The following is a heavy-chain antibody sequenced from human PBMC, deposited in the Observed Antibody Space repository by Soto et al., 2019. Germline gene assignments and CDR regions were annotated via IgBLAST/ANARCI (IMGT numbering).Heavy chain of an antibody. J-gene: IGHJ4*02. CDR3: GRISSHGDYAY. CDR2: TYHSGNP. D-gene: IGHD4-17*01. Sequence: PSETLSLTCDVSGDTISTGGYTWAWIRQPPGEALEWIGHTYHSGNPYYNPSLKSRVIISVDTSKNQFSLKLSSVTAADTAVYYCGRISSHGDYAYWGQGTLVTVSS. V-gene: IGHV4-30-2*01. CDR1: GDTISTGGYT.